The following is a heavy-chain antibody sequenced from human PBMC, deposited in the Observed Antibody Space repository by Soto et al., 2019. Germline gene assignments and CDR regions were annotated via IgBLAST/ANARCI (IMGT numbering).Heavy chain of an antibody. D-gene: IGHD3-3*01. CDR3: AKCRRYYDFWSGYFDYVMDV. CDR2: ISYDGSNK. Sequence: LRLSFAASGFTFSSYGMHWVRQAPGKGLEWVAVISYDGSNKYYADSVKGRFTISRDNSKNTLYLQMNSLRAEDTAVYYCAKCRRYYDFWSGYFDYVMDVRGPGPKVTVSS. V-gene: IGHV3-30*18. CDR1: GFTFSSYG. J-gene: IGHJ6*02.